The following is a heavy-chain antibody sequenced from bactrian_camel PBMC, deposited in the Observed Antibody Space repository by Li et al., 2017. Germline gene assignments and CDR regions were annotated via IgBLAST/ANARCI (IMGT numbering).Heavy chain of an antibody. Sequence: HVQLVESGGDSVQSGGSLRLSCVGPSYAYSEYCMAWFRQQPGKEREEVARIGTDKQPTYANSVKGRFIISQDNSNNTVVLQMNNLKPEDTAMYYCVRDPVEGCSIIDGGGVGTQVTVS. J-gene: IGHJ4*01. CDR1: SYAYSEYC. V-gene: IGHV3S53*01. CDR2: IGTDKQP. D-gene: IGHD1*01. CDR3: VRDPVEGCSIIDG.